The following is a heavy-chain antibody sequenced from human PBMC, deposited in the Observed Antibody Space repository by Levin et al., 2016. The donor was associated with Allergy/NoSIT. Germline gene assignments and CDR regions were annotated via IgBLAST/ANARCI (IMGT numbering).Heavy chain of an antibody. V-gene: IGHV3-23*01. CDR1: GFTFSSYA. J-gene: IGHJ4*02. D-gene: IGHD3-3*01. CDR3: AKDNGGYYDFWSGYPHFDY. CDR2: ISGSGGST. Sequence: GESLKISCAASGFTFSSYAMSWVRQAPGKGLEWVSAISGSGGSTYYADSVKGRFTISRDNSKNTLYLQMNSLRAEDTAVYYCAKDNGGYYDFWSGYPHFDYWGQGTLVTVSS.